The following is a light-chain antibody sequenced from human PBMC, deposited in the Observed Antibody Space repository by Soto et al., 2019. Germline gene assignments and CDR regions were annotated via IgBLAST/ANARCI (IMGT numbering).Light chain of an antibody. CDR2: LNSDGSH. CDR1: SGHSSYA. Sequence: QAVVTQSPSASASLGASVKLTCTLSSGHSSYAIAWHQQQPEKGPRYLMKLNSDGSHRKGDGIPDRFSGSSSGAERYLTISSLQSEDEGDYYCQTWGTGSVVFGGGTKVTVL. V-gene: IGLV4-69*01. CDR3: QTWGTGSVV. J-gene: IGLJ2*01.